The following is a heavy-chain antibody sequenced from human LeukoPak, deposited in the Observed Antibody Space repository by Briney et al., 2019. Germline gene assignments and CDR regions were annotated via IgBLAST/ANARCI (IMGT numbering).Heavy chain of an antibody. Sequence: SETLSLTCTASGGSISSSSYYWGWIRQPPGKGLEWIGSIYYSGSTYYNPSLKSRVTISVDTSKNQFSLKLSSVTAADTAVYYCARVYSGSYFEFDPWGQGTLVTVSS. J-gene: IGHJ5*02. V-gene: IGHV4-39*01. CDR1: GGSISSSSYY. D-gene: IGHD1-26*01. CDR2: IYYSGST. CDR3: ARVYSGSYFEFDP.